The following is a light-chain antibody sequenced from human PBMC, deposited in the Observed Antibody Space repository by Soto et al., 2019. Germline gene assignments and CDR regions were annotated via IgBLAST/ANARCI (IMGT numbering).Light chain of an antibody. J-gene: IGKJ5*01. CDR1: QSIGLA. CDR2: DAS. Sequence: EIVLTQSPATLSLPPGERATLSCRASQSIGLAIAWYQHKPGQAPRLLIFDASQRATGIPARFRGSGSGTDFTLSISSLEPEDSAIYYCQQADTFPITFGQGTRLEIK. V-gene: IGKV3-11*01. CDR3: QQADTFPIT.